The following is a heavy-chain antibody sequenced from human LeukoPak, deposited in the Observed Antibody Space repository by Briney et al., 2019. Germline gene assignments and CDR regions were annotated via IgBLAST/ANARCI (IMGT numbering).Heavy chain of an antibody. CDR1: GGTFSSYA. CDR2: IIPIFGTA. Sequence: GASVKVSCKASGGTFSSYAISWVRQAPGQGLEWMGGIIPIFGTANYAQKFQGRVTITADESTSTAYMELSSLRSEDTAVYYCASGDIVVVPAAQVAHYYYYYMDVWGKGTTVTVSS. CDR3: ASGDIVVVPAAQVAHYYYYYMDV. J-gene: IGHJ6*03. D-gene: IGHD2-2*01. V-gene: IGHV1-69*13.